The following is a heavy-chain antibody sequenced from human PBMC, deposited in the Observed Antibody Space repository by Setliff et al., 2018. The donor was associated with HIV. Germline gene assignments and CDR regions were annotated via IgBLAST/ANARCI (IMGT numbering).Heavy chain of an antibody. CDR3: ARNGCSGDCYFWDLDY. V-gene: IGHV1-3*01. D-gene: IGHD2-21*02. J-gene: IGHJ4*02. Sequence: ASVKVSCKASGYTFTSYAMHWVRQAPGQRLEWMGWINAGNGNTKYSQKFQGRVTISSGTSATTAFMEMRSLKSEDTAVYYCARNGCSGDCYFWDLDYWGQGTVVTVSS. CDR1: GYTFTSYA. CDR2: INAGNGNT.